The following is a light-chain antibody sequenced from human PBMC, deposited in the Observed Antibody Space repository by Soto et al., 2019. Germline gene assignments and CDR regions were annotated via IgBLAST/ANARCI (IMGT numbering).Light chain of an antibody. V-gene: IGKV1-5*03. CDR3: HQYASYPGT. CDR1: LSISRW. CDR2: TAS. J-gene: IGKJ1*01. Sequence: DIGVTQSPSTLSASVGDSVTITCRASLSISRWLAWYQQKPGKAPRLLIKTASSLENWVPARLSGSGAETDFSLTISSLEPDDCATFFCHQYASYPGTFGQGTKVEFK.